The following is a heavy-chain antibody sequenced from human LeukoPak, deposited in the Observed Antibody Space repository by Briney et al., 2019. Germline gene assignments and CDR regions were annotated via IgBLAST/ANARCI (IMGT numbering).Heavy chain of an antibody. CDR1: GFTFSSYW. Sequence: PGGSLRLSCAASGFTFSSYWMSWVRQAPGKGLEWVANIKQDGSEKYYVDSVKGRFTISRDNAKNSLYLQMNSLRAEDTAVYYCARVRLSFGDLIRYYGMDVWGQGTTVTVSS. V-gene: IGHV3-7*01. J-gene: IGHJ6*02. CDR2: IKQDGSEK. D-gene: IGHD3-10*01. CDR3: ARVRLSFGDLIRYYGMDV.